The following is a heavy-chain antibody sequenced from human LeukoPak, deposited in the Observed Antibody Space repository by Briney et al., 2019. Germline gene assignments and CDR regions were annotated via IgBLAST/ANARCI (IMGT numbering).Heavy chain of an antibody. D-gene: IGHD6-19*01. V-gene: IGHV1-18*04. Sequence: ASVKVSCKASGYTFTGYYMHWVRQAPGQGLEWMGWISAYNGNTNYAQKLQGRVTMTTDTSTSTVYMELSSLRSEDTAVYYCARDLAVAGIDYWGQGTLVTVSS. CDR3: ARDLAVAGIDY. CDR2: ISAYNGNT. J-gene: IGHJ4*02. CDR1: GYTFTGYY.